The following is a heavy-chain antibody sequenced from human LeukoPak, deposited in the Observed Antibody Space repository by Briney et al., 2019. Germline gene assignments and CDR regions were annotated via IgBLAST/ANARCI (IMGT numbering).Heavy chain of an antibody. J-gene: IGHJ4*02. CDR3: AREPITIFEVVIRDY. D-gene: IGHD3-3*01. CDR1: GFTFSDHY. Sequence: PGGSLRLSCAASGFTFSDHYMDWVRQAPGKGLEWVGRTRNKANSYTTEYAASVKGRFTISRDDSKNSLYLQMNSLKTEDTAVYYCAREPITIFEVVIRDYWGQGALVTVSS. CDR2: TRNKANSYTT. V-gene: IGHV3-72*01.